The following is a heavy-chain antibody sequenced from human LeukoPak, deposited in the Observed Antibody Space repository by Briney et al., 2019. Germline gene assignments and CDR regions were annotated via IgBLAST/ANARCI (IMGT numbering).Heavy chain of an antibody. J-gene: IGHJ6*02. V-gene: IGHV4-4*07. CDR3: GRDRDFYGMDV. D-gene: IGHD3-10*01. Sequence: KPSETLSLTCTVSGGSISIYYWTWFRQPAGKGLEWIGRIHTSGRGNYNPSLKSRVTMSVDTSKNQFSLKLRSVTAADTAMYYCGRDRDFYGMDVWGQGTTVTVSS. CDR1: GGSISIYY. CDR2: IHTSGRG.